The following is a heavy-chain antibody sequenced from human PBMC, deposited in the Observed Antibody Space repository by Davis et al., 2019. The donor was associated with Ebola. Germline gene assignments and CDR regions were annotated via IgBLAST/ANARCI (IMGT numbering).Heavy chain of an antibody. D-gene: IGHD6-6*01. V-gene: IGHV4-4*02. Sequence: SETLSLTCAVSGGSISSSNWWSWVRQPPGKGLEWIGEIYHSGSTNYNPSLKSRVTISVDKSKNQFSLKLSSVTAADTAVYYCARVMYSSSSAPFDYWGQGTLVTVSS. CDR2: IYHSGST. CDR1: GGSISSSNW. J-gene: IGHJ4*02. CDR3: ARVMYSSSSAPFDY.